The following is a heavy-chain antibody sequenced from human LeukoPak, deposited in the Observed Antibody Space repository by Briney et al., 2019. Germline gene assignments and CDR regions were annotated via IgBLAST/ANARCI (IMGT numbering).Heavy chain of an antibody. CDR3: TRIGIGIIGRDPVDY. J-gene: IGHJ4*02. Sequence: GRSLRLSCAASGFTFRDYAMSWVRLAPGKGLQWVGFIRSKSYGGAADYGASVKGRFTIYRDDSQSIAYLLMNRLEIEDTAVYYCTRIGIGIIGRDPVDYWGQGNLVTVSS. CDR2: IRSKSYGGAA. CDR1: GFTFRDYA. D-gene: IGHD2-21*01. V-gene: IGHV3-49*04.